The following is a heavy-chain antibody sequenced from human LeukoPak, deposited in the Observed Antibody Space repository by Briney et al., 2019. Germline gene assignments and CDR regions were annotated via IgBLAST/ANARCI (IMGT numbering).Heavy chain of an antibody. D-gene: IGHD5-12*01. CDR2: IYYSGST. Sequence: SETLSLTCTVSGGSISSSSYYWGWIRQPPGKGLEWIGSIYYSGSTYYNPSLKSRVTISVDTSKNQFSLKLSSVTAADTAVYYCAKVPIVATIRDAFDIWGQGTMVTVSS. V-gene: IGHV4-39*01. CDR3: AKVPIVATIRDAFDI. CDR1: GGSISSSSYY. J-gene: IGHJ3*02.